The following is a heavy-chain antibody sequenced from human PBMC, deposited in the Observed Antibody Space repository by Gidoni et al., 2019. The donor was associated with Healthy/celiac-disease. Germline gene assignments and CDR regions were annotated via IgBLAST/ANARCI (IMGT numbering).Heavy chain of an antibody. CDR3: ARDDPSLVGAPG. CDR1: AVPFSSYA. Sequence: QVQLVQSGAGVKTPGPSVKVSCQSSAVPFSSYAISWVRQAPGQGLEWMGGIIPIFGTANYAPKFQGRVTITADESTSTAYMKLSSLRSEDTAVYYCARDDPSLVGAPGWGQGTLVTVSS. CDR2: IIPIFGTA. J-gene: IGHJ4*02. D-gene: IGHD1-26*01. V-gene: IGHV1-69*01.